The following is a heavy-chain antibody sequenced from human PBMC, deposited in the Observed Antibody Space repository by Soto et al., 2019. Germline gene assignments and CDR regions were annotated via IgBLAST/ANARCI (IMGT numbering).Heavy chain of an antibody. Sequence: QVQLQESGPGLVKPSQTLSLTCAVSGGSISSGGAYYWSWIRQSPGKGLEWIAYIHYSGSTYYSSYLTSPVTLSVDTAKNQFSLKVRSVTAADTAVYYCARSPKGLGNFDYWGQGTLVTVSS. CDR1: GGSISSGGAYY. CDR3: ARSPKGLGNFDY. J-gene: IGHJ4*02. V-gene: IGHV4-30-4*01. D-gene: IGHD3-10*01. CDR2: IHYSGST.